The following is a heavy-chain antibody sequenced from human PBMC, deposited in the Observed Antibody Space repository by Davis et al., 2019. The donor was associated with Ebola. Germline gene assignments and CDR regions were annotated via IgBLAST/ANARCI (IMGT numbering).Heavy chain of an antibody. J-gene: IGHJ4*02. D-gene: IGHD3-9*01. CDR2: IKDDGTEK. Sequence: PGGSLRLSCAGSGFTFSSYWMSWVRQAPGRGLEWVANIKDDGTEKYYVDSVKGRFAVSRDNTKNSLFLQMNRLRAEDTAVYYCARGFPYYDILSLDYWGQGTLVTVSS. V-gene: IGHV3-7*01. CDR1: GFTFSSYW. CDR3: ARGFPYYDILSLDY.